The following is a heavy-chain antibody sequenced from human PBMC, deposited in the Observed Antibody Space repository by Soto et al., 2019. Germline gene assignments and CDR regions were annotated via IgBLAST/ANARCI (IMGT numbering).Heavy chain of an antibody. V-gene: IGHV3-23*01. J-gene: IGHJ4*02. Sequence: PGGSLRLSCAASGFTFSSYAMGWVRQAPGKGLQWISVISSSGGSTYYADSVKGRFTIARDNSKDTLFLDMNSLRAEDSAVYYCARRAYVYICGSYDYWGQGTLVTVSS. D-gene: IGHD3-16*01. CDR2: ISSSGGST. CDR1: GFTFSSYA. CDR3: ARRAYVYICGSYDY.